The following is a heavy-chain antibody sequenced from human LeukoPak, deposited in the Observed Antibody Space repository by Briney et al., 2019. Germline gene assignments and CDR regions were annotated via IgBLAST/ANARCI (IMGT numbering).Heavy chain of an antibody. CDR2: IKSKTDGGTT. Sequence: GGSLRLSCAASGFTFSNAWMSWVGQAPGKGLEWVGRIKSKTDGGTTDYAAPVKGRFTISRDNSKNTLDLQMNSLKTEDTAVYYCTTDGDYDFWSGHPNYYYMDVWGKGTTVTVSS. CDR3: TTDGDYDFWSGHPNYYYMDV. V-gene: IGHV3-15*01. J-gene: IGHJ6*03. D-gene: IGHD3-3*01. CDR1: GFTFSNAW.